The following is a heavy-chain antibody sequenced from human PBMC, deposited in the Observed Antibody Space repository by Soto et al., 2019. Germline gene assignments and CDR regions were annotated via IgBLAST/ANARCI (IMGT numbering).Heavy chain of an antibody. D-gene: IGHD6-13*01. V-gene: IGHV5-51*01. CDR1: GYSFTSYW. CDR3: ARHNRAAAAKDYYGMDV. Sequence: GESLKISCKGCGYSFTSYWIGWVRQMPGKGLEWMGIIYPGDSDTRYSPSFQGQVTISPDKSISTAYLQWSSLKASDTAMYYCARHNRAAAAKDYYGMDVWAQATTVTVYS. J-gene: IGHJ6*02. CDR2: IYPGDSDT.